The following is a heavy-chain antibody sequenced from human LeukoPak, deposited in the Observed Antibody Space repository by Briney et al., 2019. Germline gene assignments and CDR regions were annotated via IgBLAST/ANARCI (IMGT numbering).Heavy chain of an antibody. Sequence: ASVKVSCKASGGTFSSYAISWVRQAPGQGLEWMGGIIPIFGTANYAQKFQGRVTMTRNTSISTAYMELSSLRSEDTAVYYCARGLLDDSSGYHTDYWGQGTLVTVSS. CDR3: ARGLLDDSSGYHTDY. J-gene: IGHJ4*02. V-gene: IGHV1-69*05. CDR2: IIPIFGTA. D-gene: IGHD3-22*01. CDR1: GGTFSSYA.